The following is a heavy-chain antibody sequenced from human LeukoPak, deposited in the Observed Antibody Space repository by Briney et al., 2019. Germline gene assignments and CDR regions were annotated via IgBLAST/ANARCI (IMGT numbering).Heavy chain of an antibody. CDR2: ISSSSSYI. CDR3: ARDTQTTTVVTPIYYGMDV. CDR1: GFTFSSYS. V-gene: IGHV3-21*01. D-gene: IGHD4-23*01. Sequence: GGSLGLSCAASGFTFSSYSMNWVRQAPGKGLEWVSSISSSSSYIYYADSVKGRFTISRDNAKNSLYLQMNSLRAEDTAVYYCARDTQTTTVVTPIYYGMDVWGQGTTVTVSS. J-gene: IGHJ6*02.